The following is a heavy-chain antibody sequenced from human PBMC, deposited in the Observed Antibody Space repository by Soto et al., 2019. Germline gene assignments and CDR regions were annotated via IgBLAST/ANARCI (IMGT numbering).Heavy chain of an antibody. V-gene: IGHV4-30-2*01. CDR1: AVSINTAASS. D-gene: IGHD3-10*01. CDR2: IYHRRTT. Sequence: QLQLQESGSGQVKPSQTLSLTCAVSAVSINTAASSWAWVRQPPEEGLDFIGYIYHRRTTFLNPSLRCRLIISVDRTNKQFYLKLGSESAADTAVYYCAAYYGSLLAVYWGQGTLVTVSS. CDR3: AAYYGSLLAVY. J-gene: IGHJ4*02.